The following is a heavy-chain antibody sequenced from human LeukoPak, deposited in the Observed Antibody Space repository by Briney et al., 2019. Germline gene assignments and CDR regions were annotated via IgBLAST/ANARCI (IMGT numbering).Heavy chain of an antibody. CDR2: IYTSGST. V-gene: IGHV4-4*07. D-gene: IGHD5-12*01. CDR3: ARDQGWPTMGAYAFDI. J-gene: IGHJ3*02. Sequence: SETLSLTCTASGGSISSYYWSWIRQPAGKGLEWIGRIYTSGSTNYNPSLKSRVTMSVDTSKNQFSLKLSSVTAADTAVYYCARDQGWPTMGAYAFDIWGQGTMVTVSS. CDR1: GGSISSYY.